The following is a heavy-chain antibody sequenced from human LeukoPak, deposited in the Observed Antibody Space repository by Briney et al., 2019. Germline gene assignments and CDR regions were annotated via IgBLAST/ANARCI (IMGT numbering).Heavy chain of an antibody. J-gene: IGHJ6*03. Sequence: ASVKVSCKASGYTFTSYAMNWVRQAPGQGLEWMGWINTNTGNPTYAQGFTGRFVFSLDTSVSTAYLQISSLKAEDTAVYYCARAGYSSSWAHYYYYYMDVWGKGTTVTISS. CDR2: INTNTGNP. CDR3: ARAGYSSSWAHYYYYYMDV. V-gene: IGHV7-4-1*02. D-gene: IGHD6-13*01. CDR1: GYTFTSYA.